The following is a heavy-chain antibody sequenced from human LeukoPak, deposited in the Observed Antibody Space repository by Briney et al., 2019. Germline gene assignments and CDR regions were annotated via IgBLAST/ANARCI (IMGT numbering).Heavy chain of an antibody. CDR2: VSPGGETV. CDR1: GFSFSDYH. Sequence: GGSLRLSCAASGFSFSDYHMNWIRQAPGKGLEWLSYVSPGGETVYFADSLKGRFTISRDSAKNSLYLQMNSLTDEDTAMYYCAIGRDIAVAGPGGYFDHWGQGTLVTVSS. V-gene: IGHV3-11*01. CDR3: AIGRDIAVAGPGGYFDH. D-gene: IGHD6-19*01. J-gene: IGHJ4*02.